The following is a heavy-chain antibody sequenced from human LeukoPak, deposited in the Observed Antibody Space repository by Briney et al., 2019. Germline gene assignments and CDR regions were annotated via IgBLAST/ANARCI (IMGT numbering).Heavy chain of an antibody. CDR2: ISNTGRAT. Sequence: GGSLRLSCVASGFPFSSYSMHWVRQAPGEGLEWLSGISNTGRATDYADSIKGRFTISRDNSKNTVFLQMNSLRAEDTAEYFCAHQVPPNDEFFDHWGQGTLVTVSS. J-gene: IGHJ5*02. V-gene: IGHV3-23*01. CDR3: AHQVPPNDEFFDH. CDR1: GFPFSSYS.